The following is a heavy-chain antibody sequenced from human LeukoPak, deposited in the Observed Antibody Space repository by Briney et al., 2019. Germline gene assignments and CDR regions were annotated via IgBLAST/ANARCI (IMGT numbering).Heavy chain of an antibody. Sequence: SETLSLTCTVSGGSISSTAYYWGWIRQPPGKGLGWIGSMYYSGNTYYKPSLKSRVTMSVDTPKNQFSLKLTSVTAADTAMFYCARQVSYSTSLLGYYFDYWGQGILVTVSS. CDR2: MYYSGNT. V-gene: IGHV4-39*01. J-gene: IGHJ4*02. CDR1: GGSISSTAYY. CDR3: ARQVSYSTSLLGYYFDY. D-gene: IGHD2-2*01.